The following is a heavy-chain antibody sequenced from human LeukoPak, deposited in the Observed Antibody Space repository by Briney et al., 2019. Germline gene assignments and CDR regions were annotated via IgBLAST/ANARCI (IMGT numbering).Heavy chain of an antibody. D-gene: IGHD5-12*01. CDR1: GFTFSSYW. V-gene: IGHV3-7*01. CDR3: ARWGDIVATSPNFDY. CDR2: IKQDGSEK. J-gene: IGHJ4*02. Sequence: GGCLRLSCAASGFTFSSYWMSWVRQAPGKGLEWVANIKQDGSEKYYVDSVKGRFTISRDNAKNSLYLQMNSLRAEDTAVYYCARWGDIVATSPNFDYWGQGTLVTVSS.